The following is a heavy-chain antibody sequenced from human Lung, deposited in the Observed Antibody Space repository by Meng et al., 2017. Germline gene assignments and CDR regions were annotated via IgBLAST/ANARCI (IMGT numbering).Heavy chain of an antibody. Sequence: VQLPQWGAGVLKPSETLSLTCVVSGGSFSDYYWSWIRQPPGKGLEWIGEINHSGSTNYNPSLESRATISVDTSQNNLSLKLSSVTAADSAVYYCARGPTTMAHDFDYWGQGTLVTVSS. D-gene: IGHD4-11*01. CDR1: GGSFSDYY. CDR3: ARGPTTMAHDFDY. CDR2: INHSGST. V-gene: IGHV4-34*01. J-gene: IGHJ4*02.